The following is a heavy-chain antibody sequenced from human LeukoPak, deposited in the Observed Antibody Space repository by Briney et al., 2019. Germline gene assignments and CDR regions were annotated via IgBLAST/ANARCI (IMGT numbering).Heavy chain of an antibody. CDR2: TYYRSKWSN. V-gene: IGHV6-1*01. CDR1: GDSVSSNSAA. D-gene: IGHD2-15*01. Sequence: SQTLSLTCAISGDSVSSNSAAWNWIRQSPSRGLEWLGRTYYRSKWSNDYAVSVKSRRITTNPDTSKNQFSLQLNSVTPEDTAVYYCARDRGSCSGGSCHSLGFDYWGQGTLVTVSS. CDR3: ARDRGSCSGGSCHSLGFDY. J-gene: IGHJ4*02.